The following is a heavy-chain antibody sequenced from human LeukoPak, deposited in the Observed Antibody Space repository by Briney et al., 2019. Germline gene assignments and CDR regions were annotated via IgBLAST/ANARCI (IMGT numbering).Heavy chain of an antibody. Sequence: ASVKVSCKASGYTFTSYGISWERQAPGQGLEWMGWISAYNGNTNYAQKLQGRVTMTTDTSTSTAYMELRSLRSDDTAVYYCTRDLGVDTTMIFFDYWGQGSLVTVSS. CDR1: GYTFTSYG. V-gene: IGHV1-18*01. J-gene: IGHJ4*02. CDR2: ISAYNGNT. CDR3: TRDLGVDTTMIFFDY. D-gene: IGHD5-18*01.